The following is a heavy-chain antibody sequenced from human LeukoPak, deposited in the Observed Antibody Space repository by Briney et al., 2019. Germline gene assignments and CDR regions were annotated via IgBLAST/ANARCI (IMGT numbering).Heavy chain of an antibody. CDR1: GFTFSNAW. CDR2: IKSKTDGGTT. J-gene: IGHJ4*02. CDR3: ASTQY. V-gene: IGHV3-15*01. Sequence: GGSLRLSCGASGFTFSNAWMNWVRQAPGKGLEWVGRIKSKTDGGTTDYAAPVKGRFSISRDDSKNTLFLQMDSLKAEDTAMYYCASTQYWGQGTLVTVSS.